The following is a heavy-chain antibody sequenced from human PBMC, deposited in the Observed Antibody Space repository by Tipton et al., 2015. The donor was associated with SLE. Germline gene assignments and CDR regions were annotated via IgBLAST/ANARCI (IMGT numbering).Heavy chain of an antibody. V-gene: IGHV1-2*02. CDR1: GYTFTDNY. J-gene: IGHJ4*02. CDR3: ARPSSGWSQDYFDY. CDR2: INPNSGGT. D-gene: IGHD6-19*01. Sequence: QVQLVQSGAEVKKPGASVKVSCEASGYTFTDNYMHWMRQAPGQGLEWMGWINPNSGGTDYAQKFQGRVTMTRDTSINTAYMELSRLRSDDTAVYFCARPSSGWSQDYFDYWGQGTLVTVSS.